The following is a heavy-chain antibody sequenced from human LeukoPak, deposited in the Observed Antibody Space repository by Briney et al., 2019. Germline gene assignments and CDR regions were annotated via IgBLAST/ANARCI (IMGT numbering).Heavy chain of an antibody. CDR3: AKRGVVIRVILVGFHKEAYYFDS. V-gene: IGHV3-23*01. CDR2: ISGSGGST. J-gene: IGHJ4*02. CDR1: GITLSNYG. D-gene: IGHD3-22*01. Sequence: PGGSLRLSCAVSGITLSNYGMSWARQAPGKGLEWVAGISGSGGSTSYADSVKGRFTISRDNPRNTLYLQMNSLRAEGTAVYFCAKRGVVIRVILVGFHKEAYYFDSWGQGALVTVSS.